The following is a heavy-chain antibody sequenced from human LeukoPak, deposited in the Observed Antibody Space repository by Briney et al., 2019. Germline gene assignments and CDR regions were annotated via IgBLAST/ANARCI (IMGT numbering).Heavy chain of an antibody. CDR2: INPSGGST. CDR1: GYTFTSYH. Sequence: ALVKVSCKASGYTFTSYHMHWVRQAPGQGLEWMGIINPSGGSTSYAQKFQGRVTMTRDTSTSTVYMELSSLRSEDTAVYYCARDSSNSGWYDYWGQGTLVTVSS. CDR3: ARDSSNSGWYDY. D-gene: IGHD6-13*01. J-gene: IGHJ4*02. V-gene: IGHV1-46*01.